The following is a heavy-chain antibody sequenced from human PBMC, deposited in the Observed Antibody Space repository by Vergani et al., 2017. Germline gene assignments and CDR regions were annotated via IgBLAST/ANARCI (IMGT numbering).Heavy chain of an antibody. J-gene: IGHJ6*02. CDR3: AREGCGSGGSCYYYYGMDV. CDR2: IIPIFGTA. D-gene: IGHD2-15*01. CDR1: GGTFSSYA. V-gene: IGHV1-69*01. Sequence: QVQLVQSGAEVMKPGSSVKVSCKASGGTFSSYAISWVRQAPGQGLEWMGGIIPIFGTANYAEKFQGRVTITADESTSTAYMELSSLRSEDTAVYYCAREGCGSGGSCYYYYGMDVWGQGTTVTVSS.